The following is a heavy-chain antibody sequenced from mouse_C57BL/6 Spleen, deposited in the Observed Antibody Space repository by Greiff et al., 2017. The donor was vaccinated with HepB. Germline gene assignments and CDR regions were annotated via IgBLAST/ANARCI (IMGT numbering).Heavy chain of an antibody. V-gene: IGHV1-64*01. J-gene: IGHJ2*01. Sequence: QVQLKQPGAELVKPGASVKLSCKASGYTFTSYWMHWVKQRPGQGLEWIGMIHPNSGSTNYNEKFKSKATLTVDKSSSTAYMQLSSLTSEDSAVYYCARTYYSNYVDYWGQGTTLTVSS. CDR1: GYTFTSYW. D-gene: IGHD2-5*01. CDR3: ARTYYSNYVDY. CDR2: IHPNSGST.